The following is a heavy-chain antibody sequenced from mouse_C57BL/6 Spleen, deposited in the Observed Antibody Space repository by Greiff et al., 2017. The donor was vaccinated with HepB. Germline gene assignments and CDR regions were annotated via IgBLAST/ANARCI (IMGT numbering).Heavy chain of an antibody. CDR3: TKGGYDGYSAWFAY. CDR1: GFNIKDDY. D-gene: IGHD2-3*01. V-gene: IGHV14-4*01. J-gene: IGHJ3*01. Sequence: EVQLKESGAELVRPGASVKLSCTASGFNIKDDYMHWVKQRPEQGLEWIGWIDPENGDTEYASKFQGKATITADTSSNTAYLQLSSLTSEDTAVYYCTKGGYDGYSAWFAYWGQGTLVTVSA. CDR2: IDPENGDT.